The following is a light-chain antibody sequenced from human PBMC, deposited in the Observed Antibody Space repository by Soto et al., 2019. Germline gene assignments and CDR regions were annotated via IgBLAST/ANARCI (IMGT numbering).Light chain of an antibody. V-gene: IGKV3-20*01. CDR2: GTS. Sequence: EIVLTQSPGILSLSPGERATLSCRASQSVKSSHLGWFQRKVGQPPRLLIYGTSTRATDIPDRFVGSGSGTDFTLTITRLEPEDFAVYYCQQYITSPFNFGPGTTVDMK. J-gene: IGKJ3*01. CDR3: QQYITSPFN. CDR1: QSVKSSH.